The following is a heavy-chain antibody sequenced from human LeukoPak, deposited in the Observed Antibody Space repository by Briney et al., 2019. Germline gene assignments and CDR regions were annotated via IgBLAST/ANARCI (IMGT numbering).Heavy chain of an antibody. J-gene: IGHJ3*02. D-gene: IGHD2-21*02. CDR3: ARDLGDVVVTARTAFDI. CDR1: GGSFSGYY. CDR2: INHSGST. V-gene: IGHV4-34*01. Sequence: PSETPSLTCAVYGGSFSGYYWSWIRQPPGKGLEWIGEINHSGSTNYNPSLKSRVTISVDTSKSQFSLKLSSVTAADTAVYYCARDLGDVVVTARTAFDIWGQGTMVTVSS.